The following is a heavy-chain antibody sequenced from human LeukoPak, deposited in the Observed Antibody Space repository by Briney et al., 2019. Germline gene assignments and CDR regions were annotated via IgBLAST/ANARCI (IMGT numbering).Heavy chain of an antibody. CDR3: ARGIDWYEF. Sequence: GGSLRLSCAASGFSFTRYWMSWVRQAPGKGLEWVANIKEDGSEKYYVDSVKGRFTISRDNAKNSLYLQMNSLRAEDTAVYYCARGIDWYEFWGQGTLVTVSS. CDR1: GFSFTRYW. V-gene: IGHV3-7*01. J-gene: IGHJ5*01. D-gene: IGHD2-21*01. CDR2: IKEDGSEK.